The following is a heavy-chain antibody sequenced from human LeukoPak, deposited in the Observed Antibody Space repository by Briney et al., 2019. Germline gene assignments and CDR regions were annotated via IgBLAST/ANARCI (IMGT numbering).Heavy chain of an antibody. CDR2: ISSSSSII. J-gene: IGHJ4*02. D-gene: IGHD1-14*01. Sequence: GGSLRLSCAASGFTFSGYSMNWVRQAPGKGLEWISYISSSSSIIYYADSVRGRFTISRDNAKNSLYLQMNSLRTEDTAVYYCARDGDRNDYWGQGTLVTVSS. V-gene: IGHV3-48*01. CDR1: GFTFSGYS. CDR3: ARDGDRNDY.